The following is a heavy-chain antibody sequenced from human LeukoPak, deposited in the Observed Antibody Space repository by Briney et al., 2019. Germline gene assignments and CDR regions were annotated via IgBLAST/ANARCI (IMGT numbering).Heavy chain of an antibody. CDR3: ARAASWGYYFDY. CDR1: GFTFSSFA. D-gene: IGHD3-16*01. Sequence: GGSLRLSCAASGFTFSSFAMHWVRQATGKGLEWVSAIGTAGDTYYPGSVKGRFTISRENAKNSLYLQMNSLRAGDTAVYYCARAASWGYYFDYWGQGTLVTVSS. CDR2: IGTAGDT. J-gene: IGHJ4*02. V-gene: IGHV3-13*01.